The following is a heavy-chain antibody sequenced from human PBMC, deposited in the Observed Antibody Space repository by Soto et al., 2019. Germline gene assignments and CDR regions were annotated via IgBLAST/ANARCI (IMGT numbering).Heavy chain of an antibody. CDR2: IYYSGST. CDR3: ASPQGVVVAAHDYGDYDDY. V-gene: IGHV4-39*01. J-gene: IGHJ4*02. CDR1: GGSISSSSYY. D-gene: IGHD2-15*01. Sequence: SETLSLTCTVSGGSISSSSYYWGWIRQPPGKGLEWIGSIYYSGSTYYNPSLKSRVTISVDTSKNQFSLKLSTVTAADTAVYYCASPQGVVVAAHDYGDYDDYWGQGTLVTVSS.